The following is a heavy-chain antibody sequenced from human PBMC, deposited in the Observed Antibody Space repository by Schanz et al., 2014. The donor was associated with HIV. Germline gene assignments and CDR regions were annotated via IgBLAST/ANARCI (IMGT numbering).Heavy chain of an antibody. CDR3: TRVLQVAAAGDS. CDR2: INPKNGGA. D-gene: IGHD6-25*01. J-gene: IGHJ4*02. V-gene: IGHV1-2*02. CDR1: GYIFTDYY. Sequence: QVQLVQSGAEVKKPGASVKVSCKTSGYIFTDYYVHWVRQAPGQGLEWLGWINPKNGGADNAQMFQGRVTLTRDTSSNTAYMELTRLRSDDTAVYLCTRVLQVAAAGDSWGQGTLVTVSS.